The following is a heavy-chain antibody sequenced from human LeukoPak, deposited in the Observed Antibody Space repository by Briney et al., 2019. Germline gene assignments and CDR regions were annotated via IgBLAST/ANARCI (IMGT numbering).Heavy chain of an antibody. CDR3: ARVEYCSGGSCYSPTPSEYYMDV. CDR1: GFTFSSYW. D-gene: IGHD2-15*01. J-gene: IGHJ6*03. V-gene: IGHV3-7*03. Sequence: GGSLRLSCAASGFTFSSYWMSWVRQAPGKGLEWVANIKQDGSEKYYVDSVKGRFTISRDNAKNSLYLQMNSLRAEDTAVYYCARVEYCSGGSCYSPTPSEYYMDVWGKGTTVTVSS. CDR2: IKQDGSEK.